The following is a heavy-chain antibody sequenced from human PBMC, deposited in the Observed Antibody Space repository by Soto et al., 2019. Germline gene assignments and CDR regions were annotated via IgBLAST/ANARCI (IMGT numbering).Heavy chain of an antibody. CDR1: GGTFSSYS. J-gene: IGHJ5*02. CDR2: IIPIFGTA. Sequence: QVQLVQSGAEVKKPGSSVKVSCKVSGGTFSSYSISWVRQAPGQGLEWMGGIIPIFGTANYAQKLQGRVTMTTDTSTSTAYMELRSLRSDDTAVYYCAREVKSSNWNPNWFDPWGQGTLVTVSS. V-gene: IGHV1-69*06. D-gene: IGHD1-20*01. CDR3: AREVKSSNWNPNWFDP.